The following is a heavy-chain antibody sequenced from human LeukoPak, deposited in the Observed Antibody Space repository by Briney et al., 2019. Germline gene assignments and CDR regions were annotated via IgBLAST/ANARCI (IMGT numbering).Heavy chain of an antibody. J-gene: IGHJ5*02. CDR1: GSTFSNYG. D-gene: IGHD3-10*01. CDR3: AKKAFDSGNYHWFDP. CDR2: ISYDGSKK. V-gene: IGHV3-30*18. Sequence: PGRSLRSSCAASGSTFSNYGMHGVRQAPGKGLEWVALISYDGSKKYYVDSVKGRFTISRDNSKNTLDLQMNSLRAEDTAVYDCAKKAFDSGNYHWFDPWGQGTLVTVSS.